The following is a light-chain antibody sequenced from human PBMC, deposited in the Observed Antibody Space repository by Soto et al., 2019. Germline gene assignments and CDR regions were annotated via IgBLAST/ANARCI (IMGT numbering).Light chain of an antibody. CDR2: EVT. CDR1: TSDVGTYNP. Sequence: QSALTQPASVSGSPGQSITISCTGTTSDVGTYNPVSWYQHHPGKAPQLIIFEVTKRPSGVSDRFSGSKSGNTASLTISGLLGEDEADYYCCSFAGRSPPTSVFGTGTKVTVL. CDR3: CSFAGRSPPTSV. V-gene: IGLV2-23*02. J-gene: IGLJ1*01.